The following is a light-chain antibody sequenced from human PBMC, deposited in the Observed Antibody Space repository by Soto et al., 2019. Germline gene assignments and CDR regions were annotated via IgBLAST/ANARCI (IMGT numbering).Light chain of an antibody. CDR2: DNT. J-gene: IGLJ3*02. CDR3: QSYDSSLSGWV. V-gene: IGLV1-40*01. CDR1: RSNSGAGYD. Sequence: QSVLTQPPSVSGAPLQSVTISCTGSRSNSGAGYDVHWYQQLPGTAPKLLIYDNTNRPSGVPDRFSGSNSGTSASLAITGLQADDEADYYCQSYDSSLSGWVFCGGTKLTVL.